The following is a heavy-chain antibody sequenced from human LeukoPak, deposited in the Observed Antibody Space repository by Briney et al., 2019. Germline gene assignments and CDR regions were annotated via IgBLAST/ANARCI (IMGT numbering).Heavy chain of an antibody. J-gene: IGHJ4*02. CDR1: GGSISSGSNY. Sequence: PSETLSLTCTVSGGSISSGSNYWSWIRQPAGKGLEWIGRIYSSGSTNYNPSLKSRVIVSVDTSKNQFSLKLSSVTAADTAVYYCARDRDWLYYFDYWSQGTLVTVSS. CDR3: ARDRDWLYYFDY. V-gene: IGHV4-61*02. CDR2: IYSSGST. D-gene: IGHD3-9*01.